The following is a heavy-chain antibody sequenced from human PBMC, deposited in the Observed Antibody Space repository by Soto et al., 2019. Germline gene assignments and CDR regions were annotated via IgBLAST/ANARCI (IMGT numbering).Heavy chain of an antibody. V-gene: IGHV4-34*01. Sequence: SETLSLTCAVYGGSFSGYYWSWIRQPPGKGLEWIGEINHSGSTNYNPSLKSRVTISVDTSKNQFSLKLSSVTAANTAVYYCARGGTQELVRGVIILDYWGQGTLVTVSS. D-gene: IGHD3-10*01. J-gene: IGHJ4*02. CDR3: ARGGTQELVRGVIILDY. CDR2: INHSGST. CDR1: GGSFSGYY.